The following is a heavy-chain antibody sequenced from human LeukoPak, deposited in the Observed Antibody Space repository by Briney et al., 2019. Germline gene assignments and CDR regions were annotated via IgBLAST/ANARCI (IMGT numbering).Heavy chain of an antibody. CDR1: GYTFTSYG. J-gene: IGHJ4*02. V-gene: IGHV1-18*01. CDR2: ISAYNGNT. Sequence: GASVKVSCKASGYTFTSYGISWVRQAPGQGLEWMGWISAYNGNTNYAQKLQGRVTMTEDTSTDTAYMELSSLRSEDTAVYYCATLRGHSGASYWGQGTLVTVSS. CDR3: ATLRGHSGASY. D-gene: IGHD3-3*01.